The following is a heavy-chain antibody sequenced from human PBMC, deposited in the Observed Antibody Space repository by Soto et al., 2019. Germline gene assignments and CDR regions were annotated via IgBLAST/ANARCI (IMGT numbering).Heavy chain of an antibody. Sequence: GGSLRLSCAASGLEVSYNYMNWVRQAPGKGLEWVSVLYNSETTYYAESVKGRSTIPRDTVKNTVYLEMNNLRVDDTAVYYCARDKTQGAGWFDPWGRG. CDR3: ARDKTQGAGWFDP. CDR1: GLEVSYNY. V-gene: IGHV3-53*01. CDR2: LYNSETT. J-gene: IGHJ5*02.